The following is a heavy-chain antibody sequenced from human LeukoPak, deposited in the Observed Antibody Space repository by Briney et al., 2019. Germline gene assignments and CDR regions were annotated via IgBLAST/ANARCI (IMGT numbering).Heavy chain of an antibody. Sequence: LGESLKISCKGSGYSFTSYWIGWVRQMPGKGLEWMGIIYPGDSDTRYSPSFQGQVTISADNSISTAYLQWSSLKAADTAMYYCARLDYDSSAYYFDYWGQGTLVTVSS. D-gene: IGHD3-22*01. V-gene: IGHV5-51*01. CDR2: IYPGDSDT. CDR3: ARLDYDSSAYYFDY. CDR1: GYSFTSYW. J-gene: IGHJ4*02.